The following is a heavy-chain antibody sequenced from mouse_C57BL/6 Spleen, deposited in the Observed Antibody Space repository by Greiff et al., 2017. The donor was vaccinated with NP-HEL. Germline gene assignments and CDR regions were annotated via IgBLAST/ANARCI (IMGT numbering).Heavy chain of an antibody. D-gene: IGHD4-1*01. CDR3: ARGGNWVYFDY. J-gene: IGHJ2*01. CDR2: IDPSDSET. V-gene: IGHV1-52*01. CDR1: GYTFTSYW. Sequence: VQLQQPGAELVRPGSSVKLSCKASGYTFTSYWMHWVKQRPIQGLEWIGNIDPSDSETHYNQKFKDKATLTVDKSSSTAYMQLSSLTSEDSAVYYCARGGNWVYFDYWGQGTTLTVSS.